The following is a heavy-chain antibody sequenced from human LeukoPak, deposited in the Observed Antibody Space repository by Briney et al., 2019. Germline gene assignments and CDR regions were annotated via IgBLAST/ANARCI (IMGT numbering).Heavy chain of an antibody. V-gene: IGHV3-23*01. CDR2: ISGGGATA. CDR1: GFAFRDYA. CDR3: ATDYYDRSGDYTFDH. J-gene: IGHJ4*02. D-gene: IGHD3-22*01. Sequence: HPGGSLRLSCAASGFAFRDYAMSWVGQAPGKGLEWVSVISGGGATAHYTDSVKGRFTISRDNYKNTVSLQMNSLRAEDTAVYYCATDYYDRSGDYTFDHWGQGTQVTVSS.